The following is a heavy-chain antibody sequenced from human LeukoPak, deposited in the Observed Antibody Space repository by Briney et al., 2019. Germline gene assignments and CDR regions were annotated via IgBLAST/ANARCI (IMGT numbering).Heavy chain of an antibody. CDR3: ARGNRDIYDFWSGYYKTKHNWFDP. Sequence: SETLSLTCAVYGGSFSGYYWSWIRQPPGKGLEWIGVINHSGSTNYNPSLKSRVTISVDTSKNQFSLKLSSVTAADTAVYYCARGNRDIYDFWSGYYKTKHNWFDPSGQGTLVTVSS. J-gene: IGHJ5*02. D-gene: IGHD3-3*01. CDR1: GGSFSGYY. V-gene: IGHV4-34*01. CDR2: INHSGST.